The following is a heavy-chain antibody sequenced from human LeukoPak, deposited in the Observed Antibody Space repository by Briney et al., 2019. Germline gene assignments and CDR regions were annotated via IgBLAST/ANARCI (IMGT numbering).Heavy chain of an antibody. CDR3: ARSQWNPGKTTQTT. CDR2: IYSSSDYI. J-gene: IGHJ5*02. V-gene: IGHV3-21*04. CDR1: GFTFSSYW. Sequence: GSLRLSCAASGFTFSSYWMSWIRQAPGKGLEWVSLIYSSSDYIYYADSVKGRFTISRDNAKNSLYLQMNSLRAEDTAVYYCARSQWNPGKTTQTTWGQGTLVTVSS. D-gene: IGHD1-1*01.